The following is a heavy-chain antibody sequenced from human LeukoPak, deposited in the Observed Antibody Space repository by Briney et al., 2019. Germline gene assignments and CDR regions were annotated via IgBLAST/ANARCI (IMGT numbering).Heavy chain of an antibody. CDR1: GFNFIDAW. CDR2: MKGKADGGTI. CDR3: AKARSPYPNDAFDI. V-gene: IGHV3-15*07. J-gene: IGHJ3*02. Sequence: GGSLRLSCAASGFNFIDAWIHWVRQAPGKGLEWVGRMKGKADGGTIDYAASVKGRFIISRDDSKNTLYLQMNSLRAEDTAVYYCAKARSPYPNDAFDIWGQGTMVTVSS.